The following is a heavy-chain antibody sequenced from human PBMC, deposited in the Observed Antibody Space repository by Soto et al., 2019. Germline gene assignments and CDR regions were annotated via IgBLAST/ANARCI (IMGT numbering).Heavy chain of an antibody. Sequence: EVQLVESGGGLIQPGGSLRLSCAASGFTVSSNYMSWVRQAPGKGLEWVSVIYSGGSTYYADSVKGRFTISSDKSKNTLYLQMNSLRAEDTAVYYCARASGYSSGWEDYWGQGTLVTVSS. V-gene: IGHV3-53*01. J-gene: IGHJ4*02. CDR3: ARASGYSSGWEDY. CDR1: GFTVSSNY. CDR2: IYSGGST. D-gene: IGHD6-19*01.